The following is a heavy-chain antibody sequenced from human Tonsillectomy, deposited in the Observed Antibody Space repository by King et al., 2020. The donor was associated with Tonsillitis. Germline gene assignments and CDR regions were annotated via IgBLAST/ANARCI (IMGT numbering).Heavy chain of an antibody. CDR1: EFTFSSYG. CDR3: AKDIRYFDY. Sequence: VQLVESGGGVVQPGRSLRLSCAASEFTFSSYGMHWVRQAQGKGLEWVAVISYDGSNEYYADSVRGRFTISRDNSKNTLYLQMDSLRPEDTAVYYCAKDIRYFDYWGQGTLVTVSS. J-gene: IGHJ4*02. V-gene: IGHV3-30*18. CDR2: ISYDGSNE.